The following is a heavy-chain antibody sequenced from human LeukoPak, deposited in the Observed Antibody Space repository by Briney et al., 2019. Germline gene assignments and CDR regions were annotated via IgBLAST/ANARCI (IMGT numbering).Heavy chain of an antibody. Sequence: GGSLRLSCVASGFTFSSFSMSWARQAPGTGLERVATIKQDGSDKDYVDSVKGRFSISRDNANNSLFLQMNSLRAEDTALYYCARDGGAGVVVVAAALYGMDVWGQGTTVTVSS. J-gene: IGHJ6*02. CDR2: IKQDGSDK. CDR1: GFTFSSFS. CDR3: ARDGGAGVVVVAAALYGMDV. V-gene: IGHV3-7*01. D-gene: IGHD2-15*01.